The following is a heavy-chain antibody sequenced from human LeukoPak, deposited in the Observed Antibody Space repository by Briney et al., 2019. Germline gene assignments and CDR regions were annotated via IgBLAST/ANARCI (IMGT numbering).Heavy chain of an antibody. Sequence: GRSLRLSCAASGFTFSSYAMHWVRQAPGKGLEWVAVISYDGSNKYYADSVKGRFTISRDNSKNTLYLQMNSLRAEDTAVYYCAKDSGSGTAWLSGYWGQGTLVTVSS. V-gene: IGHV3-30*04. D-gene: IGHD1-26*01. J-gene: IGHJ4*02. CDR2: ISYDGSNK. CDR3: AKDSGSGTAWLSGY. CDR1: GFTFSSYA.